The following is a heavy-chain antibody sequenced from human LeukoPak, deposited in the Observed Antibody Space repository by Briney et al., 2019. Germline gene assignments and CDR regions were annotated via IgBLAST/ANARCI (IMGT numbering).Heavy chain of an antibody. D-gene: IGHD4-17*01. Sequence: ASVKVSCKASGYTFTGYYMHWVRQAPGQGLEWMGWINPNSGGTNHAQKFQGRVTMTRDTSISTAYMELSRLRSDDTAVYYCARVGGDYGDYVTNWGISYYYYYMDVWGKGTTVTVSS. V-gene: IGHV1-2*02. CDR2: INPNSGGT. CDR1: GYTFTGYY. J-gene: IGHJ6*03. CDR3: ARVGGDYGDYVTNWGISYYYYYMDV.